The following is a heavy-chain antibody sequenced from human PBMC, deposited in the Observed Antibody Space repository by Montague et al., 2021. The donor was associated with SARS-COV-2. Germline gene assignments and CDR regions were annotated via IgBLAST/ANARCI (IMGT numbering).Heavy chain of an antibody. CDR2: ISRSGGTI. J-gene: IGHJ6*03. Sequence: SLRLSCAASGFTFSDYYMSWIRQAPGKGLEWVSYISRSGGTIYCADSVKGRFTISRDNAKNSLYLQMNSLRAEDTAVYYCARVKQQLVVYYYYYMDVWGKGTTVTVSS. V-gene: IGHV3-11*01. CDR3: ARVKQQLVVYYYYYMDV. D-gene: IGHD6-13*01. CDR1: GFTFSDYY.